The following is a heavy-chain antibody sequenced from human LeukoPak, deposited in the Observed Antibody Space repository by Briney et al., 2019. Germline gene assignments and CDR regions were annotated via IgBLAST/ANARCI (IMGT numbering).Heavy chain of an antibody. CDR1: GGSFSGYY. CDR3: ARVLPDYYDSSGYSGGVGFDY. CDR2: INHSGST. J-gene: IGHJ4*02. Sequence: PSETLSLTCAVYGGSFSGYYWSWIRQPPGKGLEWIGEINHSGSTNYNPSLKSRVTISVDTSKNQFSLKLSSVTAADTAVYYCARVLPDYYDSSGYSGGVGFDYWGQGTLVTVSS. V-gene: IGHV4-34*01. D-gene: IGHD3-22*01.